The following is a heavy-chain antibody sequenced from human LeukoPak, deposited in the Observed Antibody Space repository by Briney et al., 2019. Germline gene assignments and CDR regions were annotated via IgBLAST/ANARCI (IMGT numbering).Heavy chain of an antibody. CDR1: GFTFSSYG. CDR2: IRYDGSNK. CDR3: ARGVRVRGGYCSSTSCTYYFDY. J-gene: IGHJ4*02. Sequence: PGGSLRLSCAVSGFTFSSYGMHWVRQAPGKGLEWVAFIRYDGSNKYYADSVKGRFTISRDNSKNTLYLQMNSLRSEDTAVYYCARGVRVRGGYCSSTSCTYYFDYWGQGTLVTVSS. V-gene: IGHV3-30*02. D-gene: IGHD2-2*01.